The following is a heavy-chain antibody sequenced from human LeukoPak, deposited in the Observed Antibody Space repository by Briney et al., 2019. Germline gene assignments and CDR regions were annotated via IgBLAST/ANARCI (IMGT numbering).Heavy chain of an antibody. Sequence: GGSLRLSCAASGFTFSSYSMNWVRQAPGKGLEWVAVIWYDGSNKYYADSVKGRFTISRDNSKNTLYLQMNSLRAEDTAVYYCARDSHRRRYYDSSGYPDYWGQGTLVTVSS. J-gene: IGHJ4*02. CDR2: IWYDGSNK. D-gene: IGHD3-22*01. CDR1: GFTFSSYS. V-gene: IGHV3-33*08. CDR3: ARDSHRRRYYDSSGYPDY.